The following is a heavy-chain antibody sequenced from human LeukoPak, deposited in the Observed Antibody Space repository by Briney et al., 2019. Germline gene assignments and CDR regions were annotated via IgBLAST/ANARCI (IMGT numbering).Heavy chain of an antibody. V-gene: IGHV3-30*18. Sequence: GGSLRLSCAASGFTFSSYGMHWVRQAPGKGLEWVAVISYDGSNKYYADSVKGRFTISRDNSKNTLYLQMNSLRAEDTAVYYCAKEGPFIAVAGTSYAFDIWGQGTMVTVSS. D-gene: IGHD6-19*01. CDR2: ISYDGSNK. CDR3: AKEGPFIAVAGTSYAFDI. J-gene: IGHJ3*02. CDR1: GFTFSSYG.